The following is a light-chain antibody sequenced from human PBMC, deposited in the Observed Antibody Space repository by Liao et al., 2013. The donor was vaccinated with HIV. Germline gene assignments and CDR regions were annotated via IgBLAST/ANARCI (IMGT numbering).Light chain of an antibody. Sequence: SSELTQPPSVSVSPGHTASITCSGDKLGDKFACWYQQKPGQSPVLVIYQDTKRPSGIPERFSGSNSGNTATLTISGTQAMDEADYYCQAWDSSTASYVFGTGTKVTVL. CDR1: KLGDKF. V-gene: IGLV3-1*01. J-gene: IGLJ1*01. CDR2: QDT. CDR3: QAWDSSTASYV.